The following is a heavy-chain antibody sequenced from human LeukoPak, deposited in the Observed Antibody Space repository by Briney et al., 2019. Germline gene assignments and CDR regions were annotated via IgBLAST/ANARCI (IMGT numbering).Heavy chain of an antibody. CDR2: IDHSGST. CDR3: ARYSYGSYYFDH. Sequence: PSETLSLTCAVYGGSFSGYSWSWIRQPPGKGLEWIGEIDHSGSTKYSPSLKSRVTISVDTSKNQISLRLSSVSAADTAIYYCARYSYGSYYFDHWGQGTLVTVSS. CDR1: GGSFSGYS. D-gene: IGHD3-10*01. V-gene: IGHV4-34*01. J-gene: IGHJ4*02.